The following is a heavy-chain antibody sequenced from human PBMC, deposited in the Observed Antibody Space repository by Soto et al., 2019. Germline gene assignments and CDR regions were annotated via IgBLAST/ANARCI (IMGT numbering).Heavy chain of an antibody. CDR3: ARAQTARFGGQNYYGMDV. V-gene: IGHV1-8*01. CDR2: MNPNSGNT. Sequence: ASVKVSCKASGYTFTSYDINWVRQATGQGLEWMGWMNPNSGNTGYAQKFQGRVTMTRNTSISTAYMELSSLRSEDTAVYYCARAQTARFGGQNYYGMDVWGQGTTVTVS. D-gene: IGHD3-10*01. J-gene: IGHJ6*02. CDR1: GYTFTSYD.